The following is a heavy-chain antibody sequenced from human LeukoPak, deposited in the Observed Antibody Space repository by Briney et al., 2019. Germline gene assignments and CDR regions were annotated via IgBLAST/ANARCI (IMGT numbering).Heavy chain of an antibody. J-gene: IGHJ6*02. D-gene: IGHD2-2*01. V-gene: IGHV3-21*01. CDR1: GFIFSTYN. Sequence: GGSLRLSCAASGFIFSTYNMNWVRQAPGKGLEWVASITTGRSYSTYADSVKGRFTISRDNTKNSLSLQMNSLRAEDTAVYYCARDKSTPAVTYYYGMDVWGQGTTVTVSS. CDR3: ARDKSTPAVTYYYGMDV. CDR2: ITTGRSYS.